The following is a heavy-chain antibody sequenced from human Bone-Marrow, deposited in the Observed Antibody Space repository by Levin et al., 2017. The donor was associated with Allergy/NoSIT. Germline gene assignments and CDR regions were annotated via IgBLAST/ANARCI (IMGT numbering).Heavy chain of an antibody. D-gene: IGHD1-7*01. V-gene: IGHV1-69*13. CDR2: IIPFFGTT. J-gene: IGHJ6*02. CDR3: ARSQLLTTIAPDHGLDV. Sequence: VASVKVSCKTSGDTSTSHAISWVRQGPGQGLEWMGAIIPFFGTTEYAQKFQGRVTIDADESTGTAYMEVSSLRSEDTAIYYCARSQLLTTIAPDHGLDVWGLGTTVTVSS. CDR1: GDTSTSHA.